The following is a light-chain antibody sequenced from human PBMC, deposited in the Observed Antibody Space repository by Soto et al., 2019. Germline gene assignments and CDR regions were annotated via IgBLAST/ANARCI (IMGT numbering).Light chain of an antibody. CDR2: EVS. CDR3: SSYTNISTLVV. V-gene: IGLV2-14*01. Sequence: QSVLTQPASVSGSPGQSITSSCTGTRSDIGGYNYVSWYQQHPGKAPKLMIYEVSNRPSGVSNRFSGSKSGNTASLTISGLQAEDEADYYCSSYTNISTLVVFGGGTKLTVL. J-gene: IGLJ2*01. CDR1: RSDIGGYNY.